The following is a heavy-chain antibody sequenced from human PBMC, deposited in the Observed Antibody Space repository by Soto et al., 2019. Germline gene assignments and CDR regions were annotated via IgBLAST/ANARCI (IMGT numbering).Heavy chain of an antibody. CDR1: GYTFTSYY. D-gene: IGHD6-13*01. V-gene: IGHV1-46*03. CDR2: INPSGGST. J-gene: IGHJ6*03. CDR3: ARGGYSSSWYPGGYYYYYMDV. Sequence: QVQLVQSGAEVKKPGASVKVSCKASGYTFTSYYMHWVRQAPGQGLEWMGIINPSGGSTSYAQKFQGRVTMTRDTSTSTVYMELSSLRSEDTAVYYCARGGYSSSWYPGGYYYYYMDVWGKGTTVTVSS.